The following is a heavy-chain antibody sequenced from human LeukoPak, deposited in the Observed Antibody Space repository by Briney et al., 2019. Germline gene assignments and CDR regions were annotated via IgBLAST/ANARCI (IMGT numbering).Heavy chain of an antibody. CDR1: GFTVSSNY. V-gene: IGHV3-66*01. CDR2: IYSGGST. J-gene: IGHJ4*02. CDR3: ARERVIAAAGDGFDS. Sequence: PRGSLRLSCAASGFTVSSNYMSWVRQAPGKGLEWVSVIYSGGSTYYADSVKGRFTISRDNSKNTLHLQMNSLRAEDTAVYYCARERVIAAAGDGFDSWGQGTLVTVSS. D-gene: IGHD2-21*01.